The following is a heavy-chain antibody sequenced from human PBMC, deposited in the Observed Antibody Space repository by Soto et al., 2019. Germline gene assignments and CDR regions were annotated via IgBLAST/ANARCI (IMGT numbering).Heavy chain of an antibody. CDR1: GYTFTSYG. CDR2: ISAYNGNT. V-gene: IGHV1-18*01. Sequence: ASVKVSCKASGYTFTSYGISWVRQAPGQGLEWMGWISAYNGNTNYAQKLQGRVTMTTDTSTSTAYMELRSLRSDDTAVYYCARPMGIVVVPAANDPTCFDPGGRGPLVTFS. CDR3: ARPMGIVVVPAANDPTCFDP. D-gene: IGHD2-2*03. J-gene: IGHJ5*02.